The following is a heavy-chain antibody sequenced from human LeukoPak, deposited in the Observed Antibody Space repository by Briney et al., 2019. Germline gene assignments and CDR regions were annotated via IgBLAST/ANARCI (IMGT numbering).Heavy chain of an antibody. CDR1: GFTVSSNY. CDR2: IYSGGST. J-gene: IGHJ5*02. CDR3: ALIQDSSGWYSFDP. Sequence: GGPLRLSCAASGFTVSSNYMGWVRQAPGKGLEWVSVIYSGGSTYYADSVKGRFTISRHNSKNTLYLQMNSLRAEDTAVYYCALIQDSSGWYSFDPWGQGTLVTVSS. D-gene: IGHD6-19*01. V-gene: IGHV3-53*04.